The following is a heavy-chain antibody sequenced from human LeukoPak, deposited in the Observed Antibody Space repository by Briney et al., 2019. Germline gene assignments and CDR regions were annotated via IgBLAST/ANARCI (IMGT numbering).Heavy chain of an antibody. Sequence: PSETLSLTCTVSGGSISSGSYYWGWIRQPPGKGLEWIGSIYYSGYTYYIPSLKSRVTISVDTPNNQFSLRLSSVTAADTAVYYCARHYYVSGRTGGMDVWGQGTTVTVSS. D-gene: IGHD3-10*01. CDR3: ARHYYVSGRTGGMDV. CDR1: GGSISSGSYY. J-gene: IGHJ6*02. CDR2: IYYSGYT. V-gene: IGHV4-39*01.